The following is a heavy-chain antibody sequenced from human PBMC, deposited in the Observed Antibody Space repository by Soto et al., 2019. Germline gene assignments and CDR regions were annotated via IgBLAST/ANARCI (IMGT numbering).Heavy chain of an antibody. CDR1: GGSISSYY. CDR2: IYYSGST. Sequence: PXETLSLACTVSGGSISSYYWSWIRQPPGKGLEWIGYIYYSGSTNYNPSLKSRVTISVDTSKNQFSLKLSSVTAADTAVYYCARGVPATAGVSVGAFDIWGQGTMVTVSS. V-gene: IGHV4-59*01. J-gene: IGHJ3*02. D-gene: IGHD2-2*01. CDR3: ARGVPATAGVSVGAFDI.